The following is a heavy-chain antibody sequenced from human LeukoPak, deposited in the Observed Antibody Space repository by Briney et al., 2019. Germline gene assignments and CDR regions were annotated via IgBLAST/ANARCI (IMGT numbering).Heavy chain of an antibody. D-gene: IGHD6-13*01. V-gene: IGHV4-39*07. CDR1: GGSISSSSYY. CDR3: ARFTYSSSWYYYYYGMDV. CDR2: IFYSGRT. Sequence: SETLSLTCTVSGGSISSSSYYWGWIRQPPGKGLEWIGSIFYSGRTYYNLSLKSRVTISEGTSKNQFSLKLSSVTAADTAVYYCARFTYSSSWYYYYYGMDVWGQGTTVTVSS. J-gene: IGHJ6*02.